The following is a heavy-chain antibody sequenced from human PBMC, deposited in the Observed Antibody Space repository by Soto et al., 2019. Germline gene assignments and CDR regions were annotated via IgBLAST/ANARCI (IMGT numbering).Heavy chain of an antibody. Sequence: QVPLVESGGGVVQPGKSLRLSCAASGFAFSRLAMHWVRQAPGKGLEWVAAISYDGIDEYYADSVKGRFTISRDNSKKTMNLLMTSLRTEDTAVSFCARGGWPNDDWCQGTLVTVSS. CDR3: ARGGWPNDD. CDR1: GFAFSRLA. J-gene: IGHJ4*02. CDR2: ISYDGIDE. D-gene: IGHD2-15*01. V-gene: IGHV3-30-3*01.